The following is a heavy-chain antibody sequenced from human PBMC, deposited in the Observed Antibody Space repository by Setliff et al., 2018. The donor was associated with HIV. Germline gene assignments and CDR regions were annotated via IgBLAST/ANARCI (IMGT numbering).Heavy chain of an antibody. V-gene: IGHV4-39*07. CDR2: INPSGST. CDR1: GGSVSTGNYY. J-gene: IGHJ6*03. CDR3: ARGFGAPYLFSGYMDV. Sequence: SETRSLTCTVSGGSVSTGNYYWNWIRQPPGKGLEWIGEINPSGSTNYNPSLKSRVTISVDKAKNQFSLKLTSVTAADTAVYFCARGFGAPYLFSGYMDVWGKGTTVTVSS. D-gene: IGHD1-26*01.